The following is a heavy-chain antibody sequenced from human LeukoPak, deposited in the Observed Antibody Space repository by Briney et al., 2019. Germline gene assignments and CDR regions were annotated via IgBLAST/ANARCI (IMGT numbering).Heavy chain of an antibody. Sequence: PGGSLRLSCAASGFTFSNAWMSWVRQAPGKGLGWVGRIKSKTDGGTTDYAAPVKGRFTISRDDSKNTLYLQMNSLKTEDTAVYYCTTDNRTLLYYYGSGSSYYFDYWGEGTLVTVSS. CDR2: IKSKTDGGTT. V-gene: IGHV3-15*01. CDR3: TTDNRTLLYYYGSGSSYYFDY. D-gene: IGHD3-10*01. CDR1: GFTFSNAW. J-gene: IGHJ4*02.